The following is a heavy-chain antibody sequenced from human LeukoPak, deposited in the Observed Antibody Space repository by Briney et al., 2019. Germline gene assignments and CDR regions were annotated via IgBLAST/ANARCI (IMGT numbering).Heavy chain of an antibody. J-gene: IGHJ4*02. D-gene: IGHD5-18*01. V-gene: IGHV3-23*01. Sequence: PGGSLRLSCAASGFTFSSSAMSWVRQAPGKGLERVSAISNNGGYTYYADSVKGRFTISRDNSENIVYLQMNNLRAEDTAVYYCAGRVTGYSSGYVYWGQGTLVTVSS. CDR1: GFTFSSSA. CDR3: AGRVTGYSSGYVY. CDR2: ISNNGGYT.